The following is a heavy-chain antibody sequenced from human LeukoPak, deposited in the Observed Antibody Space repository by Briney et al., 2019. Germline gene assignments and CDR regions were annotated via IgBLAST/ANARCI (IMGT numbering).Heavy chain of an antibody. CDR2: IYYSGST. D-gene: IGHD3-10*01. CDR3: ARGFYYGSGTGADY. Sequence: SETLSLTCTVFGGSVSSGSYYWSWIRQPPGKGLEWIGYIYYSGSTNYNPSLKSRVTISVDRSKNQFSLKLSSVTAADTAVYYCARGFYYGSGTGADYWGQGTLVTVSS. CDR1: GGSVSSGSYY. J-gene: IGHJ4*02. V-gene: IGHV4-61*01.